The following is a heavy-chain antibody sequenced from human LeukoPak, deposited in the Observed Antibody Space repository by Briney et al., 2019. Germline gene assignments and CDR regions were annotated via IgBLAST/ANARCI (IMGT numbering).Heavy chain of an antibody. Sequence: GGSLRLSCEASGFTFSIYWMHWVRQVPGQGLVWVSQINSDEPSSTYADSVKGRLTISRDNAKNTLYLQMNSLRAEDTAVYYCARGPVYYYYMDVWGKGTTVTVSS. J-gene: IGHJ6*03. CDR1: GFTFSIYW. CDR2: INSDEPSS. V-gene: IGHV3-74*01. CDR3: ARGPVYYYYMDV.